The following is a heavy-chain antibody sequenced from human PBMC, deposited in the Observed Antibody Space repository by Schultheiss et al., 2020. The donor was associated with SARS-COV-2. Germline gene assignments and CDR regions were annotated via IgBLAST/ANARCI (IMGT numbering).Heavy chain of an antibody. D-gene: IGHD4-23*01. Sequence: SVKVSCKASGGTFSSYAISWVRQAPGQGLEWMGGIIPIFGTANYAQKFQGRVTITADESTSTAYMELSSLRSEDTAVYYCASRGSTVVTPDYYYYGMDVWGQGTTVTVSS. V-gene: IGHV1-69*13. CDR1: GGTFSSYA. CDR3: ASRGSTVVTPDYYYYGMDV. CDR2: IIPIFGTA. J-gene: IGHJ6*02.